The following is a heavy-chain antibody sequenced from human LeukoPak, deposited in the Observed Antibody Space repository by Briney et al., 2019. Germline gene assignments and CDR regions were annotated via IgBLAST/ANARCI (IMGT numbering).Heavy chain of an antibody. D-gene: IGHD3-16*01. CDR2: INDNGAGT. J-gene: IGHJ6*03. Sequence: GGSLRLSCAASGFTFSSYAMSWVRQAPGKGLKWVSTINDNGAGTYYADSAKGRSTISRDNSYNTVSLQMNSLRDEDTGVYYCAKGLRTGVGPYMGYHYYMDVWGKGATVTVSS. CDR1: GFTFSSYA. V-gene: IGHV3-23*01. CDR3: AKGLRTGVGPYMGYHYYMDV.